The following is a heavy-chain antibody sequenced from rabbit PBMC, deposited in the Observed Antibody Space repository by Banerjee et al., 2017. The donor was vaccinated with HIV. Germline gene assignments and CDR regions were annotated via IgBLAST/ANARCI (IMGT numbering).Heavy chain of an antibody. CDR2: IDPDYDYT. CDR3: ARTYDDYGDL. D-gene: IGHD2-1*01. J-gene: IGHJ4*01. CDR1: GFSFSSYY. Sequence: QSLEESGGGLVQPEGSLTLTCTASGFSFSSYYICWVRQAPGKGLEWIACIDPDYDYTYYASWAKGRFTISLSSSTTVTLQTTSLTAADTATYFCARTYDDYGDLWGQGTLVTVS. V-gene: IGHV1S40*01.